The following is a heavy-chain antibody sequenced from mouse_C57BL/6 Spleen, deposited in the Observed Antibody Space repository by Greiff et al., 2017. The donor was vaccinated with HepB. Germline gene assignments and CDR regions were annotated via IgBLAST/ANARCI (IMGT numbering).Heavy chain of an antibody. V-gene: IGHV1-82*01. CDR1: GYAFSSSW. CDR3: AREGEETAQATEAMDY. CDR2: IYPGDGDT. D-gene: IGHD3-2*02. Sequence: VQLQQSGPELVKPGASVKISCKASGYAFSSSWMNWVKQRPGKGLEWIGRIYPGDGDTNYNGKFKGKATLTADKSSSTAYMQLSSLTSEDSAVYFCAREGEETAQATEAMDYWGQGTSVTVSS. J-gene: IGHJ4*01.